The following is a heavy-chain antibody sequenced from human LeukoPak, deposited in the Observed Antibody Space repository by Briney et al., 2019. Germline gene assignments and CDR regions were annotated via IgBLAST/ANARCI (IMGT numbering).Heavy chain of an antibody. V-gene: IGHV3-21*04. CDR1: GFTFSSYG. CDR3: AKYYGDDPDYYYYMDV. J-gene: IGHJ6*03. Sequence: GGSLRLSCAASGFTFSSYGMHWVRQAPGKGLQWVSSISSSSSYIYYADSVKGRFTISRDNSKNTLYLQMNSLRAEDTAVYYCAKYYGDDPDYYYYMDVWGKGTTVTISS. CDR2: ISSSSSYI. D-gene: IGHD4-17*01.